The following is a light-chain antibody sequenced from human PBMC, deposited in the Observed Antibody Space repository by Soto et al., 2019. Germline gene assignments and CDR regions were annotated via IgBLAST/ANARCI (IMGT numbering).Light chain of an antibody. Sequence: DIVMTQSPRSLPVTPGEPASISCRSSQSLLHSDGYKYLDWYLQKPGQSPQLLIYLGSNRASGVPDRFSGSGSATDFTLRISRVEAEDVGVYYCMQALQTPTFGQGTRLEMK. CDR2: LGS. CDR3: MQALQTPT. CDR1: QSLLHSDGYKY. J-gene: IGKJ5*01. V-gene: IGKV2-28*01.